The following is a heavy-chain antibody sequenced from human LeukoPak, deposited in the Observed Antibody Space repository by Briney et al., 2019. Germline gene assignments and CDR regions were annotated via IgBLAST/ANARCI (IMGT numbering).Heavy chain of an antibody. D-gene: IGHD1-1*01. V-gene: IGHV3-20*04. Sequence: GGSLRLSCAASGFKFDDYGMSWVRQAPGKGLEWVSGINWNGGSTDYADSVKGRFTVSRDNAKNSLYLQMISLRAEDTALYYCARGAAGTTFDYWGQGTLVTVSS. CDR1: GFKFDDYG. J-gene: IGHJ4*02. CDR3: ARGAAGTTFDY. CDR2: INWNGGST.